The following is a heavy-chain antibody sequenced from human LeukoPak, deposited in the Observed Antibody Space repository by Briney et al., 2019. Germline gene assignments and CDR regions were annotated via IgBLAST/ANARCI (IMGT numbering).Heavy chain of an antibody. CDR2: ISWNSGSI. V-gene: IGHV3-9*01. Sequence: GGSLRLSCAASGFTFDDYAMHWVRQAPGKGLEWVSGISWNSGSIGYADSVKGRFTISRDNAKNSLYLQMNSLRAEDTAVYYCARDSEISSSWYGRNSWFDPWGQGTLVTVSS. CDR1: GFTFDDYA. J-gene: IGHJ5*02. D-gene: IGHD6-13*01. CDR3: ARDSEISSSWYGRNSWFDP.